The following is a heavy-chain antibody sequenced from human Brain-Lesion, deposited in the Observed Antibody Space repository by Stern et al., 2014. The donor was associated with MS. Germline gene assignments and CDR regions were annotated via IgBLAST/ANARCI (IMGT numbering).Heavy chain of an antibody. CDR1: GDSISTSHW. Sequence: QVQLQESGPGLVKPSGTLSLTCAVSGDSISTSHWWSWVRQPPGKGLEWIGEVHHRGTTTYNPSLKSRVTISLDKSQNQFFLKLPSVTAADTAVYYCARASYNVLTDYYMGLIDYWGQGTLVTVSS. CDR2: VHHRGTT. CDR3: ARASYNVLTDYYMGLIDY. J-gene: IGHJ4*02. D-gene: IGHD3-9*01. V-gene: IGHV4-4*02.